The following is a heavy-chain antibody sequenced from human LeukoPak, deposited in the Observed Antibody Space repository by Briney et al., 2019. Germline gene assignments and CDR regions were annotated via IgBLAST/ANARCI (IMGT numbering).Heavy chain of an antibody. CDR1: GYTFTDYY. D-gene: IGHD1/OR15-1a*01. CDR2: INLIAGLT. V-gene: IGHV1-46*01. J-gene: IGHJ4*02. CDR3: ARQQGIQYLNFDY. Sequence: ASVKVSCKASGYTFTDYYIHWLRQAPGEGPEWMGMINLIAGLTHLAPKFQGRVTMTRDTSTSTVYMDLTSLGSEDTAVYYCARQQGIQYLNFDYWGQGALVTVSS.